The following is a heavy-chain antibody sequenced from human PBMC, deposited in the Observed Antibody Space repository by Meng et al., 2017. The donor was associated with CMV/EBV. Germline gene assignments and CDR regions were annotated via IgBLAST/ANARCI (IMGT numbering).Heavy chain of an antibody. D-gene: IGHD1-26*01. J-gene: IGHJ4*02. CDR3: AGGEDIVGAIFDY. CDR2: IIPIFGTA. CDR1: GGTFSSYA. V-gene: IGHV1-69*05. Sequence: SVKVSCKASGGTFSSYAISWVRQAPGQGLEWMGGIIPIFGTANYAQKLQGRVTMTTDTSTSTAYMELRSLRSDDTAVYYCAGGEDIVGAIFDYWGQGTLVTVSS.